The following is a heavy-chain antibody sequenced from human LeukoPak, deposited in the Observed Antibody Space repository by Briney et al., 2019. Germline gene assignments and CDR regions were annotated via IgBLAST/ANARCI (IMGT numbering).Heavy chain of an antibody. CDR3: ARSPAVTTLYFDY. CDR2: IHYSGST. V-gene: IGHV4-59*01. Sequence: PSETLSLTCTVSGGSISSYYWSWIRQPPGKGVEWIGYIHYSGSTYYNPSLKSRVTISVDTSKNLFSLKLSSVTAADTAVYYCARSPAVTTLYFDYWGQGTLVTVSS. D-gene: IGHD4-17*01. CDR1: GGSISSYY. J-gene: IGHJ4*02.